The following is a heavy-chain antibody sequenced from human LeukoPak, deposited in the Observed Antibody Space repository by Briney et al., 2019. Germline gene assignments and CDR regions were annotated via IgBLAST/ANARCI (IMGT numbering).Heavy chain of an antibody. D-gene: IGHD6-6*01. V-gene: IGHV4-39*01. CDR2: IYYNGKT. CDR3: ARVPGTSIAARRPSGVYYMDV. CDR1: GDSISSSSCY. Sequence: SETLSLTCTVAGDSISSSSCYWGWIRQSPGEGLEWIGSIYYNGKTYSNPSLKSRVSISVDTSKNQFSLKLNSVTAADTAVYYCARVPGTSIAARRPSGVYYMDVWGKGTTVTVSS. J-gene: IGHJ6*03.